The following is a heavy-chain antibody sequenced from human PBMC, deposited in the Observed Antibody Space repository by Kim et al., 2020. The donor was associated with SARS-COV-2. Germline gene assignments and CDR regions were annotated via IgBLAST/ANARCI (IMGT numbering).Heavy chain of an antibody. D-gene: IGHD1-26*01. V-gene: IGHV3-11*06. CDR3: ARDRSESYYYYYYGMDV. Sequence: VKGRFHISRDNAKNSLYLQMNSLRAEDTAVYYCARDRSESYYYYYYGMDVWGQGTTVTVSS. J-gene: IGHJ6*02.